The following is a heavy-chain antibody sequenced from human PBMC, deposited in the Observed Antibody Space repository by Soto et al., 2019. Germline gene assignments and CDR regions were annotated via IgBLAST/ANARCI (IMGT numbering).Heavy chain of an antibody. CDR2: ITRTGST. CDR3: ARAISGVVVAAAVPKWFDP. CDR1: GVSIGSGGCF. D-gene: IGHD2-15*01. Sequence: SETLCLTCAVSGVSIGSGGCFLSWIRQPPGKGLEWIGYITRTGSTYSNPSLKSRVTVSVDGSKNQFSLELTSVTAADTAVYYCARAISGVVVAAAVPKWFDPWGQGTLVTVS. V-gene: IGHV4-30-2*01. J-gene: IGHJ5*02.